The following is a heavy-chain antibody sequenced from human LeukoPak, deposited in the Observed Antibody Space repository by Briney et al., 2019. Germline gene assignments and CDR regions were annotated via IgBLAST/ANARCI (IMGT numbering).Heavy chain of an antibody. Sequence: SETLSLTCTVSGGSISSISNYWGWIRQPPGKGLEYIGSVSDSGSTYYNPSLESRVTMSADTSKNQFSLKLSSVTAADTAVYYCARLTPYSGSPLDDYWGQGTLVTVSS. CDR2: VSDSGST. D-gene: IGHD1-26*01. V-gene: IGHV4-39*01. J-gene: IGHJ4*02. CDR3: ARLTPYSGSPLDDY. CDR1: GGSISSISNY.